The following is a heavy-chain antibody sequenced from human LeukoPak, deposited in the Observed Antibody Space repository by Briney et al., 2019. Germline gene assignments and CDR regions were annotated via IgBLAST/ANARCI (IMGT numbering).Heavy chain of an antibody. D-gene: IGHD3-10*01. CDR1: GFTFSSYW. CDR2: IKQDGSEK. CDR3: ARYMVRGVMEAFDI. V-gene: IGHV3-7*01. Sequence: PGGSLRLSCAASGFTFSSYWMSWVRQAPGKGLEWVANIKQDGSEKYYVDSVKGRFTISRDNAKNSLYLQMNSLRAEDTAVYYCARYMVRGVMEAFDIWGQGTMVTVSS. J-gene: IGHJ3*02.